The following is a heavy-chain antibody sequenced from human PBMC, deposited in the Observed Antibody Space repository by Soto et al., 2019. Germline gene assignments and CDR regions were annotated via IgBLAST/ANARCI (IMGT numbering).Heavy chain of an antibody. CDR1: GGTFSSYA. CDR2: IIPIFGTA. Sequence: QVQLVQSGAEVKKPGSSVKVSCKASGGTFSSYAISWVRQAPGQGLEWMGGIIPIFGTANYAQNFQGRVTITADESTSTAYMELSSLRSEDTAVYYCARGPLAIFGVVTSDWYFDLWGRGTLVTVSS. CDR3: ARGPLAIFGVVTSDWYFDL. D-gene: IGHD3-3*01. V-gene: IGHV1-69*01. J-gene: IGHJ2*01.